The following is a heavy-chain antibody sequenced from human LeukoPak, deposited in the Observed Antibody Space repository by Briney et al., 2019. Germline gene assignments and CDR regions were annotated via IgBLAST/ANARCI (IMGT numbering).Heavy chain of an antibody. CDR2: IHPSGIF. V-gene: IGHV4-34*01. J-gene: IGHJ4*02. D-gene: IGHD2-15*01. CDR3: ARGRDRSKVGDH. Sequence: ETLSLTCAVYGGSCDDYYCSWLRQPPGKGLEWIGEIHPSGIFYYNSSLLSRVTISIDTSKSQFSLRLTSVTAADTAFYYCARGRDRSKVGDHWGQGSLVTVSS. CDR1: GGSCDDYY.